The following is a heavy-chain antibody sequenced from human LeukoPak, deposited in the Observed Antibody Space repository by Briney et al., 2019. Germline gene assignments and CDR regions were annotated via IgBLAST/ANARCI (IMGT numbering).Heavy chain of an antibody. D-gene: IGHD1-26*01. CDR1: GGSITTTNF. J-gene: IGHJ5*02. CDR3: SRESGPYCPFGH. Sequence: SETLSLTCGVSGGSITTTNFWSWVRQPPGGGLEWIGEISLTGRTRYNPSLGSRVTISIDESKNHLYLNLASVTAADTAVYYCSRESGPYCPFGHWGQGTLVAVSS. V-gene: IGHV4-4*02. CDR2: ISLTGRT.